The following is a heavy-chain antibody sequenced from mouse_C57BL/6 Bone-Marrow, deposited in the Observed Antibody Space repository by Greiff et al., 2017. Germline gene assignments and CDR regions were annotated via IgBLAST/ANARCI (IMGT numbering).Heavy chain of an antibody. J-gene: IGHJ4*01. V-gene: IGHV2-9*01. CDR1: GFSLTSYG. CDR3: AKSLTTVVGGYAMDY. D-gene: IGHD1-1*01. CDR2: IWGGGST. Sequence: VKLVESGPGLVAPSQSLSITCTVSGFSLTSYGVDWVRQPPGKGLEWLGVIWGGGSTNYNSALMSRLSISKDNSKSQVFLKMNSLQTDDTAMYYCAKSLTTVVGGYAMDYWGQGTSVTVSS.